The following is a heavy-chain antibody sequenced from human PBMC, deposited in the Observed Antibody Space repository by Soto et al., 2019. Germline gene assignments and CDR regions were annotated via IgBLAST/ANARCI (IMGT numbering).Heavy chain of an antibody. D-gene: IGHD6-13*01. Sequence: EVQLLXSGGGLVQPGGSLRLSCAASGFTFSSYAMSWVRQAPGKGLEWVSAISGSGGSTYYADSVKGRFXXSXXXXXXXXXXXXXXXXXXXXXVXYCAKXXEQLVSRFXDYWGQGTLVTVSS. CDR3: AKXXEQLVSRFXDY. V-gene: IGHV3-23*01. J-gene: IGHJ4*02. CDR1: GFTFSSYA. CDR2: ISGSGGST.